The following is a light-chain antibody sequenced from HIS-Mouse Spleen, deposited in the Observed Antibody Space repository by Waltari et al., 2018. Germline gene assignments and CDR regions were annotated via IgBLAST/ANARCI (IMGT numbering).Light chain of an antibody. CDR1: QSVSSY. J-gene: IGKJ4*01. Sequence: EIVMTQSPATLSVSPVERATLSCRASQSVSSYLAWYQQKPGQAPRLLIYGASTRATGIPARFSGSGSGTEFTLTISSLQSEDFAVYYCQQYNNWPPVTFGGGTKVEIK. CDR2: GAS. CDR3: QQYNNWPPVT. V-gene: IGKV3-15*01.